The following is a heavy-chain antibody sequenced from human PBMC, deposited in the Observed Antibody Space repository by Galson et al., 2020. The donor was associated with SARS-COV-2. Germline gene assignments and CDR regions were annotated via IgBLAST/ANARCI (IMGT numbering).Heavy chain of an antibody. CDR2: INHSGST. Sequence: ETSETLSLTCAVYGGSFSGYYWSWIRQPPGKGLEWIGEINHSGSTNYNPSLKSRVTISVDTSKNQFSLKLSSVTAADTAVYYCARGGGIAAAGTLPYYVDYWGQGTLVTVSS. D-gene: IGHD6-13*01. V-gene: IGHV4-34*01. J-gene: IGHJ4*02. CDR3: ARGGGIAAAGTLPYYVDY. CDR1: GGSFSGYY.